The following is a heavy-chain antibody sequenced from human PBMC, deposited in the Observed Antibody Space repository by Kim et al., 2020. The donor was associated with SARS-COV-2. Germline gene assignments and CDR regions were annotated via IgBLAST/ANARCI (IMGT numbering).Heavy chain of an antibody. CDR3: ARALSGDCLFDY. V-gene: IGHV1-8*01. Sequence: YDQKFQGRVTMTRNTSIRTAYMELSSLRSEDTAVYYCARALSGDCLFDYWGQGTLVTVSS. J-gene: IGHJ4*02. D-gene: IGHD2-21*02.